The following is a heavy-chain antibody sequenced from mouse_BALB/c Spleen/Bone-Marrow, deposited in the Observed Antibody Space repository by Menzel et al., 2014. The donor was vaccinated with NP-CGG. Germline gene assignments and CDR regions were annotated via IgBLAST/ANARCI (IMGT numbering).Heavy chain of an antibody. CDR2: INPYNDGT. CDR1: GYTFTSYV. Sequence: EVKLMESGRELEKPGASVKMSGKASGYTFTSYVMHWGKQKPGQGLEWIGYINPYNDGTKYNEKFKGKATLTSDKSSSTAYMELSSLTSEDSAVYYCARYGGYWGQGTTLTVSS. J-gene: IGHJ2*01. V-gene: IGHV1-14*01. CDR3: ARYGGY. D-gene: IGHD1-1*02.